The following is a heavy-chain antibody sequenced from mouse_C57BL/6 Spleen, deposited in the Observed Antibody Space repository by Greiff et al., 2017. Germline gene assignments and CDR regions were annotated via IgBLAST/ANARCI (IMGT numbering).Heavy chain of an antibody. CDR3: ANYGYEKDY. Sequence: QVPLQQPGAELARPGASVKLSCKASGYTFTSYTMHWVKQRPGQGLEWIGYINPSSGYTKYNQKFKDKATLTADKSSSTAYMQLSSLTSEDSAVYYCANYGYEKDYWGQGTTLTVSS. D-gene: IGHD2-2*01. J-gene: IGHJ2*01. CDR2: INPSSGYT. CDR1: GYTFTSYT. V-gene: IGHV1-4*01.